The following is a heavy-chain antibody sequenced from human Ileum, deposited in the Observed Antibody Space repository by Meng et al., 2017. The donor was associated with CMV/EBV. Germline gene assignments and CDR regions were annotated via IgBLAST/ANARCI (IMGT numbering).Heavy chain of an antibody. D-gene: IGHD3-10*01. V-gene: IGHV4-39*02. CDR2: IYYTGIT. CDR1: ISSSTFY. Sequence: ISSSTFYWGWIRQPPGKGLEWIGNIYYTGITCYNPSLKSRVTISIDTSKNHFSLKLYSVTAADTAVYYCAKISYGSESYRFRGWFDPWGQGTLVTVSS. J-gene: IGHJ5*02. CDR3: AKISYGSESYRFRGWFDP.